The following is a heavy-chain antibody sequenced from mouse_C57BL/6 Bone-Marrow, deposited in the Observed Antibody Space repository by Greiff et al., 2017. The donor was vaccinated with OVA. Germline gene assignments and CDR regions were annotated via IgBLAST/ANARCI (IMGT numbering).Heavy chain of an antibody. CDR3: ARFGNYDGYLGAMDY. V-gene: IGHV3-8*01. J-gene: IGHJ4*01. D-gene: IGHD2-3*01. CDR2: ISYSGST. CDR1: GYSITSDY. Sequence: EVKVVESGPGLAKPSQTLSLTCSVTGYSITSDYWNWIRKFPGNKLEYMGYISYSGSTYYNPSLKSRISITRDTSKNQYYLQLNSVTTEDTATYYCARFGNYDGYLGAMDYWGQGTSVTVSS.